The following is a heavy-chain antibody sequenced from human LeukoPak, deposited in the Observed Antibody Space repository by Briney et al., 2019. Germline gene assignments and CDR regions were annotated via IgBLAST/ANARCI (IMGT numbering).Heavy chain of an antibody. D-gene: IGHD3-16*01. CDR1: GYTFTGYY. CDR2: INPNSGGT. CDR3: ARDTKRSRARWENLGIDP. J-gene: IGHJ5*02. V-gene: IGHV1-2*02. Sequence: ASVKVSCKASGYTFTGYYMHWVRQAPGQGLEWMGWINPNSGGTNYAQQFQGRVTMTRDTSINTAYMELSRLRSDDTAVYYCARDTKRSRARWENLGIDPWGQGTLVTVSS.